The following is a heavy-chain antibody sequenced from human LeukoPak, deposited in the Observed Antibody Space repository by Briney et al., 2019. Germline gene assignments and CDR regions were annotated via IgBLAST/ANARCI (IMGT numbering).Heavy chain of an antibody. V-gene: IGHV3-21*01. CDR1: GFTFSSYS. Sequence: PGGSLRLSCAASGFTFSSYSMNWVRQAPGKGLEWVSSISSSSSYIYYADSVKGRFTISRDDAKNSLYLQMNSLRAEDTAVYYCASDRSLVVPAAMRVPPNDPWGQGTLVTVSS. CDR2: ISSSSSYI. J-gene: IGHJ5*02. D-gene: IGHD2-2*01. CDR3: ASDRSLVVPAAMRVPPNDP.